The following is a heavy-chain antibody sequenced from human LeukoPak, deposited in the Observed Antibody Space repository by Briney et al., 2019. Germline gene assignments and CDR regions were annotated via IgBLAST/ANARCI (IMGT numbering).Heavy chain of an antibody. CDR2: ISYSGST. V-gene: IGHV4-31*03. D-gene: IGHD5-12*01. CDR1: GDSISRGGYY. J-gene: IGHJ6*02. CDR3: ARDGASGPPYYYYGMDV. Sequence: NPSETLSLTCTVSGDSISRGGYYWSWIRQHPGKGPEWIGSISYSGSTYYSASLKSRVTISEDTSKNQFSLKLSSVTAADTAVYSRARDGASGPPYYYYGMDVWGQGTTVTVSS.